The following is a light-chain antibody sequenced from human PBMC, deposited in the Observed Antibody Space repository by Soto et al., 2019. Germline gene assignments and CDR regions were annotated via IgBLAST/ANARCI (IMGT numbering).Light chain of an antibody. Sequence: QSVLTQPASVSGSPGQSITISCTGTSSDVGGYNYVSWYQQHPGKAPKLMIYDVSNRPSGVSDRFSGSKSGNTASLTISGLQAEDEADFYCSSYTSSNTSVVFGGGTKVTVL. CDR2: DVS. J-gene: IGLJ2*01. CDR1: SSDVGGYNY. V-gene: IGLV2-14*03. CDR3: SSYTSSNTSVV.